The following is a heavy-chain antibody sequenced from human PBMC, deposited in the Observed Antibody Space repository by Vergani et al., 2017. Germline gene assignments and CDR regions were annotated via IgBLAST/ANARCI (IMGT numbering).Heavy chain of an antibody. CDR3: ARDFRLLYNRFDP. D-gene: IGHD1-14*01. CDR1: GFTFNQYG. CDR2: TWYDGNNK. J-gene: IGHJ5*02. Sequence: QVQLVESGGGVVQPGRSLRLSCAAFGFTFNQYGMHWVRQAPGKGLEWLAVTWYDGNNKQYADSVKGRFTISRDNSKSTMYLQMNSLRDEDTGVYYCARDFRLLYNRFDPWGQGTLVTVSS. V-gene: IGHV3-33*01.